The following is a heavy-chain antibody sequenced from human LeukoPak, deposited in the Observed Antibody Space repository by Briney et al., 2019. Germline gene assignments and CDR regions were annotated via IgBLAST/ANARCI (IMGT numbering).Heavy chain of an antibody. D-gene: IGHD5-18*01. CDR2: ISGSGDAS. CDR1: GFTFSSYA. CDR3: AREDTAMVLDY. V-gene: IGHV3-23*01. J-gene: IGHJ4*02. Sequence: GGSLRLSCAASGFTFSSYAMSWVRQAPGKGLEWVSAISGSGDASFYADSVKGRFTISRDNPKNTLYLQMNSLRAEDTAVYYCAREDTAMVLDYWGQGTLVTVSS.